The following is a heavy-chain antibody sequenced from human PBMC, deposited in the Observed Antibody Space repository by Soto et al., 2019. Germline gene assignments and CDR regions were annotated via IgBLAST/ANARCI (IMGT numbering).Heavy chain of an antibody. CDR2: ISNDGGGN. J-gene: IGHJ4*02. D-gene: IGHD2-2*01. CDR1: GFTFTTYA. V-gene: IGHV3-30*04. CDR3: GGNRGYSGSRSCDYCNF. Sequence: QVQLLESGGGVVQPGRSLRLSCAASGFTFTTYAIHWVRQAPGKGLEWVAVISNDGGGNYYADSVKGRFTISRDNSKNTLYLHLNGLISDDTTVYYCGGNRGYSGSRSCDYCNFWGQGTLVTVSS.